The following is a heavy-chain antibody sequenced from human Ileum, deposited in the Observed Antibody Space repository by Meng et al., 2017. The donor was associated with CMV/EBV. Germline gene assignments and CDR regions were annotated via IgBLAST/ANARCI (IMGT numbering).Heavy chain of an antibody. CDR2: INSDGSST. Sequence: SCAASGFTFRSYWMHWVRQAPGKGLVWVSRINSDGSSTNYADSVKGRFTISRDNAENTLYLQMNSLRAEDTAVYYCARRVVVPAAPYYFDSWGQGTLVTVSS. V-gene: IGHV3-74*01. CDR1: GFTFRSYW. CDR3: ARRVVVPAAPYYFDS. D-gene: IGHD2-2*01. J-gene: IGHJ4*02.